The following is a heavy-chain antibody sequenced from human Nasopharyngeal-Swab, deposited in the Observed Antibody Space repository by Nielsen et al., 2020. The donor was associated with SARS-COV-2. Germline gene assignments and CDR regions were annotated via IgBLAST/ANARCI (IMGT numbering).Heavy chain of an antibody. D-gene: IGHD2-15*01. Sequence: ASVKVSCKASGYTFTDYGISWVRQAPGQGLEWMGWLSAYNGNTNYAQRVQGRVTMTTDTSTSTAYMELRSLRSDDTAVYYCARERRGGYDDAVEIWGQGTMVTVSS. J-gene: IGHJ3*02. CDR3: ARERRGGYDDAVEI. V-gene: IGHV1-18*01. CDR2: LSAYNGNT. CDR1: GYTFTDYG.